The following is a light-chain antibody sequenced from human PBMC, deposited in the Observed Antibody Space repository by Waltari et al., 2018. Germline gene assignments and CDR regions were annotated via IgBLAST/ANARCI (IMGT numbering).Light chain of an antibody. CDR1: RGAVGDYNH. V-gene: IGLV2-11*01. CDR3: CSRAGSSVV. J-gene: IGLJ2*01. Sequence: QSALTQPRSVSGSPGQSVTISSTGTRGAVGDYNHVSWYQEQPGKAPRLTIYDVSERPSGVPDRFSASKSGNTASLTISGLQAEDEGSYHCCSRAGSSVVFGGGTKLTVL. CDR2: DVS.